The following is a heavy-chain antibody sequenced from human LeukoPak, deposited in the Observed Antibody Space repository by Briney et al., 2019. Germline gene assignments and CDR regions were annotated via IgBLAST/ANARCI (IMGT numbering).Heavy chain of an antibody. CDR2: ISSSSSYI. CDR3: ARDPRGAARPGY. D-gene: IGHD6-6*01. J-gene: IGHJ4*02. V-gene: IGHV3-21*01. Sequence: GGSLRLSCAASGFTFSSYSMDWVRQAPGKGLDWVSSISSSSSYIYYADSVKGRFTISRDNAKNSLYLQMNSLRAEDTAVYYCARDPRGAARPGYWGQGTLVTVSS. CDR1: GFTFSSYS.